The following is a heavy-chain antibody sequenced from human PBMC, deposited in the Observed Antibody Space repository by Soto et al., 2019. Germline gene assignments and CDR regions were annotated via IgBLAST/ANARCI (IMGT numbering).Heavy chain of an antibody. V-gene: IGHV3-13*05. CDR3: ARAYLGRLPRRADYYYAMDV. D-gene: IGHD1-26*01. CDR1: GFSFRDYD. CDR2: LGAADDP. J-gene: IGHJ6*02. Sequence: VQLVESGGGSVQPGESLRLSCAASGFSFRDYDMHWVRQPTGKGLEWVSGLGAADDPYYVASVKGRFSVSRDNAQNSLYLQMNNLRVDDTAVYFCARAYLGRLPRRADYYYAMDVWGRGTTVTVSS.